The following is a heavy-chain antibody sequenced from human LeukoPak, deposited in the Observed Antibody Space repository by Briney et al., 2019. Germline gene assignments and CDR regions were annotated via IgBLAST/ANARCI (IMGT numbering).Heavy chain of an antibody. CDR1: GGTFSTYA. CDR2: IIPIFGTA. Sequence: SVKLSCKTSGGTFSTYAISWVRQAPGQGLEWRGGIIPIFGTANYAEKFQGRVTITTDESTSTAYMEPRSLRSEDTAVYYCARARVPVGDGYPENWFDPWGEGTLVTVSS. J-gene: IGHJ5*02. D-gene: IGHD5-18*01. V-gene: IGHV1-69*05. CDR3: ARARVPVGDGYPENWFDP.